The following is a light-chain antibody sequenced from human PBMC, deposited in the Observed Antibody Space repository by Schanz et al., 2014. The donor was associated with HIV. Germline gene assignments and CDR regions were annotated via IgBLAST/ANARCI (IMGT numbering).Light chain of an antibody. V-gene: IGKV1-9*01. CDR3: QQYSSYSPT. J-gene: IGKJ1*01. Sequence: DIQLTQSPSFLSASVGDRVTITCRASQGISNSLAWYQQRPGKAPRVLIYAASTLQRGVPSRFSGSGSGTEFTLTINNLQPEDFATYYCQQYSSYSPTFGQGTKVEV. CDR1: QGISNS. CDR2: AAS.